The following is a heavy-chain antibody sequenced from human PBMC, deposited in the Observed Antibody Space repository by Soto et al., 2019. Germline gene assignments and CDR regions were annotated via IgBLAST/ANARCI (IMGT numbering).Heavy chain of an antibody. CDR3: ARDHKPGIAVAHGFDI. CDR1: GFTFSSFW. D-gene: IGHD6-19*01. J-gene: IGHJ3*02. CDR2: ISGSSSYK. Sequence: GGSLRLSCAASGFTFSSFWMHWVRQAPGKGLEWVSCISGSSSYKYYADSVKGRFTMSRDNAKNSLYLQMNSLRAEDTAVYYCARDHKPGIAVAHGFDIWGQGTMVTVSS. V-gene: IGHV3-21*01.